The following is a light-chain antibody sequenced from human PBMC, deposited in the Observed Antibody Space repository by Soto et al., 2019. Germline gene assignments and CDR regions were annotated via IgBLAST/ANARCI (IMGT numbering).Light chain of an antibody. V-gene: IGLV2-14*01. CDR2: DVS. Sequence: QSALTQPASVSGSRGQSITISCTGTSSDVGGYNYVSWYQQHPGKDPKHMIYDVSDRPLGVYNRFSGSKSGNTASLTIPWVPAEDQADYHCSSYTGSSTQNYVFAPGTKVTVL. J-gene: IGLJ1*01. CDR1: SSDVGGYNY. CDR3: SSYTGSSTQNYV.